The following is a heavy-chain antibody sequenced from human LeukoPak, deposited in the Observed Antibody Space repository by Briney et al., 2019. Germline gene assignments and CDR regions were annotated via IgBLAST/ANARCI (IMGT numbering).Heavy chain of an antibody. D-gene: IGHD1-26*01. J-gene: IGHJ3*02. CDR3: GKNRYSGSLSPFDI. V-gene: IGHV3-23*01. CDR2: ISGGGGNT. Sequence: GESLRLSCAASKFAFSSYAMSWVRQAPGKGLEWVSAISGGGGNTYYADSVKGRFTISRDNSKNTLYLQMNSLRAEDTAVYYCGKNRYSGSLSPFDIWGQGTMVTVSS. CDR1: KFAFSSYA.